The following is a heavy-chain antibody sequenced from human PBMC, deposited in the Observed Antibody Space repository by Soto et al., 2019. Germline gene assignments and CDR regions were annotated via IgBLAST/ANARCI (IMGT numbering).Heavy chain of an antibody. CDR2: IYYSGST. V-gene: IGHV4-31*03. CDR3: ARGRGIVATINRSLLFDY. CDR1: GGSISSGGYY. J-gene: IGHJ4*02. D-gene: IGHD5-12*01. Sequence: QVQLQESGPGLVKPSQTLSLTCTVSGGSISSGGYYWSWIRQHPGKGLEWIGYIYYSGSTYYNPSLKRRVTISVDTSRNQFALKVSSVTAADTAVYYCARGRGIVATINRSLLFDYWGQGTLVTVSS.